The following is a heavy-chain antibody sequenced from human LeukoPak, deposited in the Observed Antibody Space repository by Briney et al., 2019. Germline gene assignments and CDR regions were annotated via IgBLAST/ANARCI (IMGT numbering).Heavy chain of an antibody. CDR1: GGSFSGYY. D-gene: IGHD3-22*01. CDR2: INHSGST. Sequence: SETLSLTCAVYGGSFSGYYWSWIRQPPGKGLEWIGEINHSGSTNYNPSLKSRVTISLDTSTNQFSLKLSTVTAADTAVYYCSRGGNCNDRSGSPDYWGQGTLVTVSS. CDR3: SRGGNCNDRSGSPDY. V-gene: IGHV4-34*01. J-gene: IGHJ4*02.